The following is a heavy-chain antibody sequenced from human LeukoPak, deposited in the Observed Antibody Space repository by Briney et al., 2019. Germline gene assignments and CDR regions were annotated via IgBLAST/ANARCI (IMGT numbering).Heavy chain of an antibody. V-gene: IGHV3-53*01. CDR3: TRDQTRPPQGEN. Sequence: PGGSLRLSYAASGFSVSTNYMSWVRQAPGKGLEWVSVIYSDGNTYYPDTVKGRFTISRDNSKNTVYLQMNSLRAEDTAVYYCTRDQTRPPQGENWGQGTLVTVSS. J-gene: IGHJ4*02. D-gene: IGHD3-10*01. CDR2: IYSDGNT. CDR1: GFSVSTNY.